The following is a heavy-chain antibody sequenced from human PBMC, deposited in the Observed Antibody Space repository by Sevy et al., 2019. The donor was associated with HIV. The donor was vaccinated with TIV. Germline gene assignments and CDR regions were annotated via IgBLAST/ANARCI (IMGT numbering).Heavy chain of an antibody. V-gene: IGHV3-23*01. CDR1: GFTVSNYA. D-gene: IGHD2-15*01. Sequence: GGSLRLSCAASGFTVSNYAMNWVRQAPGKGLEWVSAISGRGDDTNYADSVKGRFTISRDKTKNTLYLQMKSLRSVDTAVEYWAKEIVEVVREALDICGQCTMVTVS. J-gene: IGHJ3*02. CDR3: AKEIVEVVREALDI. CDR2: ISGRGDDT.